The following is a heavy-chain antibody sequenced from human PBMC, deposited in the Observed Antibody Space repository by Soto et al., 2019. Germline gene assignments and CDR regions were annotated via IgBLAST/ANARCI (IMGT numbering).Heavy chain of an antibody. J-gene: IGHJ3*02. V-gene: IGHV1-2*02. D-gene: IGHD3-22*01. CDR2: INPNSGGT. CDR3: ARATMIVAAFDI. Sequence: GASVKVSLKASGYTFPGNYMHWVRQAPGQGLEWMGWINPNSGGTNYAQKFQGRVTMTRDTSISTAYMELSRLRSDDTAVYYCARATMIVAAFDIWGQGKMVTISS. CDR1: GYTFPGNY.